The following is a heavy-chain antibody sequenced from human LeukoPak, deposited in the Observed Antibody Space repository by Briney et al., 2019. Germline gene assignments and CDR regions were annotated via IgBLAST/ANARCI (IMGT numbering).Heavy chain of an antibody. CDR1: GGSFSGYD. Sequence: SETLSLTCAVYGGSFSGYDWSWIRQPPGKGLEWIGEINHSGSTNYNPSLKSRVTISVDTSKSQFSLKLSSVTAADTAVYYCARGGLYRVGSIGGRSHYHYYMDVWGKGTTVTVSS. J-gene: IGHJ6*03. V-gene: IGHV4-34*01. D-gene: IGHD2-15*01. CDR2: INHSGST. CDR3: ARGGLYRVGSIGGRSHYHYYMDV.